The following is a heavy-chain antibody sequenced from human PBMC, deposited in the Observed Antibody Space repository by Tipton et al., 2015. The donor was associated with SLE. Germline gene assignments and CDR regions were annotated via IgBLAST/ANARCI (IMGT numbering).Heavy chain of an antibody. CDR1: GGSISSHY. CDR3: ARLAAAPSGMDV. V-gene: IGHV4-59*11. Sequence: TLSLTCTVSGGSISSHYWSWIRQPPGKGLEWIGYIYYSGSTNYNPSLKSRVTISVDTSKNQFSLKLSSVTAADTAVYYCARLAAAPSGMDVWGQGTTVTVSS. CDR2: IYYSGST. D-gene: IGHD6-13*01. J-gene: IGHJ6*02.